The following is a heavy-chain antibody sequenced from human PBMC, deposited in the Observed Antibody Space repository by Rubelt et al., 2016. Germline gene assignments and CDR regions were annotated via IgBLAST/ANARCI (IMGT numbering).Heavy chain of an antibody. V-gene: IGHV4-39*01. CDR2: SYYSGST. D-gene: IGHD1-7*01. CDR1: GGSISSSSYY. J-gene: IGHJ4*02. CDR3: ARHGHGTGY. Sequence: QLQLQESGPGLVKPSETLSLTCTVSGGSISSSSYYWGWIRQHPGKGLEWIGRSYYSGSTDYNPSLKSRVTISVDTSKNQFSLKLSSVTAADTAVYYCARHGHGTGYWGQGTLVTVSA.